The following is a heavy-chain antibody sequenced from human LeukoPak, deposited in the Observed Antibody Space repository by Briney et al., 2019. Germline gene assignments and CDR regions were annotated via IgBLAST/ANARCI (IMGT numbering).Heavy chain of an antibody. Sequence: PSETLSLTCTLSRGFISSYYWSWIRQPPAKGREWMGYIYYSRTPEYTPSLKSRVTISADTSKNQFSLKLNSVTAADTAVYYCVRRQWELQYFDLWGRGTLVAVSS. J-gene: IGHJ2*01. V-gene: IGHV4-59*01. CDR2: IYYSRTP. CDR1: RGFISSYY. D-gene: IGHD1-26*01. CDR3: VRRQWELQYFDL.